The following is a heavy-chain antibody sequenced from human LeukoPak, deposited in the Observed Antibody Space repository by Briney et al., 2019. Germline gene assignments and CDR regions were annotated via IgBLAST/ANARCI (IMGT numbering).Heavy chain of an antibody. V-gene: IGHV1-8*03. CDR3: ARDRGYCSSTSCYAGSGFDY. CDR1: GYTFTTYD. CDR2: MNPNSGKT. D-gene: IGHD2-2*01. J-gene: IGHJ4*02. Sequence: GASVKVSCKASGYTFTTYDINWVRQATGQGLEWLGWMNPNSGKTGCAQKFQGRLTITWNTSINTAYMELSSLRSEDTAMYYCARDRGYCSSTSCYAGSGFDYWGQGTLVTVSS.